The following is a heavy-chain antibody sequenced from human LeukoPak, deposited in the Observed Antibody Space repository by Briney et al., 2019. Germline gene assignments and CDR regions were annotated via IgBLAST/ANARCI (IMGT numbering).Heavy chain of an antibody. CDR3: ARGVCSSTSCSDDDY. J-gene: IGHJ4*02. V-gene: IGHV1-2*02. CDR1: GYTFTGYY. D-gene: IGHD2-2*01. Sequence: ASVKVSCKASGYTFTGYYMHWVRQAPGQGLEWMGWINPNSGGTNYAQKFQGRVTMTRDTSISTAYMELSRLRSDDTAVYYCARGVCSSTSCSDDDYWGQGTLVTVSS. CDR2: INPNSGGT.